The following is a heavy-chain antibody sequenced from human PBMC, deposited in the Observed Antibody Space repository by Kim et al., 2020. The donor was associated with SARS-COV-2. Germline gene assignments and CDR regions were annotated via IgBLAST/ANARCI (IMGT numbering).Heavy chain of an antibody. CDR2: T. J-gene: IGHJ4*02. CDR3: AKETPSLGYAEN. D-gene: IGHD3-16*01. Sequence: TYNTASVKGRVTITRDNAKDTVYLQMSSLRAKDTAIYYCAKETPSLGYAENWGQGTLVTVSS. V-gene: IGHV3-23*01.